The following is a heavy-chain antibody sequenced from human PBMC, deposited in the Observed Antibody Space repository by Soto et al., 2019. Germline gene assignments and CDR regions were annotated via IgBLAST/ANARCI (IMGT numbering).Heavy chain of an antibody. D-gene: IGHD3-10*01. Sequence: EVQLVQSGAEVKKPGESLKISCKGSGYSFTTYWIGWVRQMPGKGLELMGIIYPDDSDTRYSPSFQGQVTISADKSISTIYLQWSSLKASHIAMYYCARLRGGEARWLTDYWGLGTLVTVSS. CDR2: IYPDDSDT. CDR1: GYSFTTYW. J-gene: IGHJ4*02. V-gene: IGHV5-51*03. CDR3: ARLRGGEARWLTDY.